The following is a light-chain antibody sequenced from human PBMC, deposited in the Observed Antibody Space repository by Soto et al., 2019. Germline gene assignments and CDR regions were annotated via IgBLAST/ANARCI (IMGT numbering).Light chain of an antibody. CDR1: QTVLFTSNNKYY. Sequence: EIVMTQSPDSLSVSLGERATINYESSQTVLFTSNNKYYLSWYHQKPGQPPKLLLSWASAQESWIPERFTGRESGTLFPLYIQTLQAENGAVYCCQQYYSITLTFGGGT. CDR3: QQYYSITLT. V-gene: IGKV4-1*01. CDR2: WAS. J-gene: IGKJ4*01.